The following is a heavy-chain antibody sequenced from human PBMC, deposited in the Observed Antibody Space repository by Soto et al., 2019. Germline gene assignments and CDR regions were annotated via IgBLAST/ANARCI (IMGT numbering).Heavy chain of an antibody. CDR3: ARDQVLRYSNYYYYGMDV. CDR1: GGSISSGDYY. CDR2: IYYSGST. D-gene: IGHD3-9*01. V-gene: IGHV4-30-4*01. Sequence: PSEALSLTCTVSGGSISSGDYYWSWIRQPPGKGLEWIGYIYYSGSTYYNPSLKSRVTISVDTSKNQFSLKLSSVTAADTAVSYCARDQVLRYSNYYYYGMDVWGQGTTVTVSS. J-gene: IGHJ6*02.